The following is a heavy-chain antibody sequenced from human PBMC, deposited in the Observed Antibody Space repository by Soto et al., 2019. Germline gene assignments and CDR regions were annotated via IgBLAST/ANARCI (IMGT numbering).Heavy chain of an antibody. J-gene: IGHJ4*02. Sequence: ASVKVSCKASGYTFTSYAMHWVRQAPGQRLEWMGWINAGNGNTKYSQKFQGRVTITRDTSASTAYMELSSLRSEDTAVYYCARGHGYSGYSLSYYFDYWGQGTLVTVSS. CDR1: GYTFTSYA. CDR3: ARGHGYSGYSLSYYFDY. V-gene: IGHV1-3*01. CDR2: INAGNGNT. D-gene: IGHD5-12*01.